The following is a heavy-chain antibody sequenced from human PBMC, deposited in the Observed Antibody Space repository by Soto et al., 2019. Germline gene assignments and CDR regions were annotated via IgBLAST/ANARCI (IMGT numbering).Heavy chain of an antibody. Sequence: QLQLQESGPGLVKPSETLSLTCTVSGGSISNSSYYWGWIRQPPGKGLEWIGHLYYTGTSYSNPSLKGRVTLSVDTSKNQFSLKLNSMTAADTAVFYCTRLQRRWLSSDSWGQGTLVTVSS. V-gene: IGHV4-39*01. D-gene: IGHD5-12*01. CDR3: TRLQRRWLSSDS. J-gene: IGHJ4*02. CDR1: GGSISNSSYY. CDR2: LYYTGTS.